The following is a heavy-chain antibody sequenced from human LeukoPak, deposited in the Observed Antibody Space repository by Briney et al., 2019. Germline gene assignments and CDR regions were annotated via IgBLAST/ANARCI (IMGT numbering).Heavy chain of an antibody. J-gene: IGHJ5*02. Sequence: NPSETLSLTCTVSGGSISSYYWSWIRQPPGKGLEWIGYIYYSGSTNYNPSLKSRVTISVDTSKNQFSLKLSSVTAADTAVYYCVRFRGGAFWFDPWGQGILVTVSS. CDR3: VRFRGGAFWFDP. CDR2: IYYSGST. V-gene: IGHV4-59*08. CDR1: GGSISSYY. D-gene: IGHD2-15*01.